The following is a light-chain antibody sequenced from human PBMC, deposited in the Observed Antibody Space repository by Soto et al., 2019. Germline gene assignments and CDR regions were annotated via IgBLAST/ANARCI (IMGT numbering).Light chain of an antibody. CDR1: QGISSL. CDR2: AAS. Sequence: EVVLTLSLATVSVSHRERATLFCMASQGISSLLAWYQQKPGQAPRLLIYAASTRAAGIPARFSGSGSGTDFTLTISNLEPEDFAVYYCQQHSHWPPWTFCQGTNVDIK. CDR3: QQHSHWPPWT. V-gene: IGKV3-11*01. J-gene: IGKJ1*01.